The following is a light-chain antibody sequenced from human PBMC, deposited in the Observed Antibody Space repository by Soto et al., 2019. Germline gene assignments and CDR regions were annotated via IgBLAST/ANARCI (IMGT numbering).Light chain of an antibody. Sequence: IQMTQSPSSLSASVGDRVTITCRASQSISSYLNWYQQKPGKAPNLLIYAASSLQSGVPSRFSGSGSETDFTLTISSLQPEDFATYYCQQSYSTPITFGQGTRLEIK. J-gene: IGKJ5*01. CDR2: AAS. CDR1: QSISSY. V-gene: IGKV1-39*01. CDR3: QQSYSTPIT.